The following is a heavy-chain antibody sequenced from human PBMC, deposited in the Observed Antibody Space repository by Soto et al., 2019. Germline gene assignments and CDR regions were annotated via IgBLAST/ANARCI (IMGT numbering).Heavy chain of an antibody. D-gene: IGHD5-12*01. CDR2: ISSSSSYI. CDR3: ARGAKEMATIRGAFDI. Sequence: PGGSLRLSCAASGFTFSSYSMNWVRQAPGKGLEWVSSISSSSSYIYYADSVKGRFTISRDNAKNSLYLQMNGLRAEETAVYYCARGAKEMATIRGAFDIWGQGTMVTVSS. J-gene: IGHJ3*02. CDR1: GFTFSSYS. V-gene: IGHV3-21*01.